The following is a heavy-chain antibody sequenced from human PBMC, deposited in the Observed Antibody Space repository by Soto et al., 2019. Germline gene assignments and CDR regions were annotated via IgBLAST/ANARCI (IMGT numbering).Heavy chain of an antibody. CDR1: GGSISSSSYY. J-gene: IGHJ5*02. CDR3: ARLGAARRSWFDP. V-gene: IGHV4-39*01. D-gene: IGHD6-6*01. Sequence: SETLSLTGTVSGGSISSSSYYWGWIRQPPGKGLEWIGSIYYSGSTYYNPSLKSRVTISVDTSKNQFSLKLSSVTAADTAVYYCARLGAARRSWFDPWGQGTLVTVSS. CDR2: IYYSGST.